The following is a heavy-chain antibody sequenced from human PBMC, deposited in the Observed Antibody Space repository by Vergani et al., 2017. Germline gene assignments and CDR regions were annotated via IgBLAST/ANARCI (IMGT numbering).Heavy chain of an antibody. Sequence: EVQLVQSGAEVKKPGESLKISCKGSGYSFTSYWIGWVRQMPGKGLEWMGIIYPGDSDTRYRPSFQGQVTISADQSISTAYLQWSSLKASDTAMYYCARLSDYYDSSGYYSRPYYFDYWGQGTLVTVSS. CDR1: GYSFTSYW. J-gene: IGHJ4*02. V-gene: IGHV5-51*01. D-gene: IGHD3-22*01. CDR2: IYPGDSDT. CDR3: ARLSDYYDSSGYYSRPYYFDY.